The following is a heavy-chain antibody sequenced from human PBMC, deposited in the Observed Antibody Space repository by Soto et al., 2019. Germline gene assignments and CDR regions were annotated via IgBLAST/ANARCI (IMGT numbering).Heavy chain of an antibody. J-gene: IGHJ6*02. CDR2: ISYDGSNK. CDR1: GFTFNSYG. CDR3: VKDGSSGWPYYYGLDL. Sequence: GGSLRLSCAASGFTFNSYGMHWVRQAPGKGLEWVAVISYDGSNKYYADSVKGRFTIARDNSKNTLYLQMSSLRAEDTAVYYCVKDGSSGWPYYYGLDLWGQGTSVTVSS. V-gene: IGHV3-30*18. D-gene: IGHD6-19*01.